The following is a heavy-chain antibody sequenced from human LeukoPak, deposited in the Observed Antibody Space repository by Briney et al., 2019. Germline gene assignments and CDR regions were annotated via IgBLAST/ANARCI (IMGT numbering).Heavy chain of an antibody. CDR3: ARDSGVGSGFDY. V-gene: IGHV3-21*01. D-gene: IGHD3-10*01. CDR2: ISSSSSYI. J-gene: IGHJ4*02. CDR1: GFTLSSYS. Sequence: GGSLRLSCAASGFTLSSYSMNWVRQAPGKGLEWVSSISSSSSYIYYADSVKGRFTISRDNAKSSLYLQMNSLRAEDTAVYYCARDSGVGSGFDYWGQGTLVTVSS.